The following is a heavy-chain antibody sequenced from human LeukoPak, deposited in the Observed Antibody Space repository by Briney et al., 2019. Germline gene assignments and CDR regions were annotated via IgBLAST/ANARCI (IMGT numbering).Heavy chain of an antibody. V-gene: IGHV4-59*01. CDR1: GGSISSYY. CDR3: ARYSSSWSYYYYGMDV. D-gene: IGHD6-13*01. CDR2: IYYSGST. J-gene: IGHJ6*02. Sequence: PSETLSLTCTASGGSISSYYWSWIRQPPGKGLEWIGYIYYSGSTNYNPSLKSRVTISVDTSKNQFSLKLSSVTAADTAVYYCARYSSSWSYYYYGMDVWGQGTTVTVSS.